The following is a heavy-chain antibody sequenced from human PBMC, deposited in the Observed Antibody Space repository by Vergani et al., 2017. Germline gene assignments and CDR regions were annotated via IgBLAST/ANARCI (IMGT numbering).Heavy chain of an antibody. V-gene: IGHV3-33*01. Sequence: QLVESGGGVVQPGGSLRLSCAGSGFTLSSHAMHWVRQAPGKGLEWVAFIWYDGSKEYYADSVKGRFTISRDNSKNTLYLQMNNLRAADTAVYYCARSGYCAHGVCYMTYYYYMDVWGKGTAVTVSS. CDR1: GFTLSSHA. CDR3: ARSGYCAHGVCYMTYYYYMDV. CDR2: IWYDGSKE. D-gene: IGHD2-8*01. J-gene: IGHJ6*03.